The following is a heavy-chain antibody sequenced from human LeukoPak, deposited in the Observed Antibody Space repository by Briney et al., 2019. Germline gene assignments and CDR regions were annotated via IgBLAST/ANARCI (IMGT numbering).Heavy chain of an antibody. CDR3: AGRVYGDYSEDY. J-gene: IGHJ4*02. CDR2: MNPNSGNT. D-gene: IGHD4-17*01. Sequence: GASVKVSCKASGYTFTSYDINWVRRATGQGLEWMGWMNPNSGNTGYAQKFQGRVTMTRNTSISTAYMELSSLRSEDTAVYYCAGRVYGDYSEDYWGQGTLVTVSS. V-gene: IGHV1-8*01. CDR1: GYTFTSYD.